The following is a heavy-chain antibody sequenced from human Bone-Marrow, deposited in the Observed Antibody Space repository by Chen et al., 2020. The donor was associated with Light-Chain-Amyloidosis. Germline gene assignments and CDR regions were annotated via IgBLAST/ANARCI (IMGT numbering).Heavy chain of an antibody. V-gene: IGHV4-4*02. CDR1: GGSISSGKR. Sequence: QVQLQESGPGLVKPSGTLSLTCTVSGGSISSGKRWSWVRQSPGKGLEWIGEVYHNGGTNYNPSLKNRVTIFVDNSKNQFSLQLTSVTAADTAVYFCARVGSDYYDNSGFYPLDYWGQGTLVTVSS. CDR2: VYHNGGT. D-gene: IGHD3-22*01. J-gene: IGHJ4*02. CDR3: ARVGSDYYDNSGFYPLDY.